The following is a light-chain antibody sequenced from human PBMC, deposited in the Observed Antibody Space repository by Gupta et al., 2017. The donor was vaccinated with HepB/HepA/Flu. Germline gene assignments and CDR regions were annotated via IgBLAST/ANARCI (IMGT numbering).Light chain of an antibody. CDR1: QSVGSSY. CDR2: GAS. V-gene: IGKV3-20*01. Sequence: EIVLTQSPGTLSLSPGERATLSCRASQSVGSSYLAWYQQKPGQAPSLLIYGASSRATGIPDRFSGSGAGTDFTLRISRLEPEDVAVYYCQQYGSLPFTFGGGTKVEIK. CDR3: QQYGSLPFT. J-gene: IGKJ4*01.